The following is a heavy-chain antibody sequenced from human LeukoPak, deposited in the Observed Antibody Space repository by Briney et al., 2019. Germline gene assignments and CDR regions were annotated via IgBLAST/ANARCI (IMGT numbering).Heavy chain of an antibody. J-gene: IGHJ5*02. V-gene: IGHV4-59*01. D-gene: IGHD6-13*01. CDR1: GGSISSYY. Sequence: PSETLSLTCTVSGGSISSYYWGWIRQPPAKGLEWIGYIYYSGSTNYNPSLKSRVTISVDTSKNQFSLKLSSVTAADTAVYYCARWVAAAGPTGYWFDPWGQGTLVTVSP. CDR2: IYYSGST. CDR3: ARWVAAAGPTGYWFDP.